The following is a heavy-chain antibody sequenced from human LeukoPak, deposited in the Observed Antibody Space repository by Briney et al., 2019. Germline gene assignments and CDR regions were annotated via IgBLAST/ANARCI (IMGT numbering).Heavy chain of an antibody. V-gene: IGHV3-7*03. D-gene: IGHD3-16*01. CDR3: ARGGGLDV. CDR1: GFTFSSYW. CDR2: INHNGNVY. Sequence: PGGSLRLSCAASGFTFSSYWMNWARQAPGKGLEWVASINHNGNVYYYVDSVKGRFTISRDNAKSSLYLQMSNLRAEDTAVYFCARGGGLDVWGQGATVTVSS. J-gene: IGHJ6*02.